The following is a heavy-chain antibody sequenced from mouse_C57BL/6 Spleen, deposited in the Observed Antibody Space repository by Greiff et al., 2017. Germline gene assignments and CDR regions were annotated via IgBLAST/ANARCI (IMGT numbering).Heavy chain of an antibody. CDR1: GYTFTSYW. D-gene: IGHD4-1*01. J-gene: IGHJ1*03. CDR2: IDPSDSYT. CDR3: ARRGSGTYFDV. V-gene: IGHV1-69*01. Sequence: VQLQQPGAELVMPGASVKLSCKASGYTFTSYWMHWVKQRPGQGLEWIGEIDPSDSYTNYNQKFKGKSTLTVDKSSSTAYMQLSSLTSEDSAVYDCARRGSGTYFDVWGTGTTVTVSS.